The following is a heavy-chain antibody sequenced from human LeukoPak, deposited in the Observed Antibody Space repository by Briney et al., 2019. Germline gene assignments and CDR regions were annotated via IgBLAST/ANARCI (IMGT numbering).Heavy chain of an antibody. CDR1: GYTFANYG. Sequence: ASVKVSCKASGYTFANYGINWVRQAPGQGLEWMGWISAYNGNTNYAQKFQGVVTMTTDTSTSTAYMELRSLRSDDTAVYYCAREPNYYGSGYFDYWGQGTPVTVSS. J-gene: IGHJ4*02. CDR2: ISAYNGNT. D-gene: IGHD3-10*01. CDR3: AREPNYYGSGYFDY. V-gene: IGHV1-18*04.